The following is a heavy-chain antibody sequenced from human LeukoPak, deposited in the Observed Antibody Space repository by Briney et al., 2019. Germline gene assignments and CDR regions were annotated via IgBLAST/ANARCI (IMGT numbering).Heavy chain of an antibody. Sequence: PGGSLRLSCAASGFTFSSYGMSWVRQAPGKGLEWVSALSGSGDTTYYTDSMKGRFTISRDNSKNTLYLQMNSLRAEDTAVYYCARDYHDYWGQGTLVTVSS. CDR2: LSGSGDTT. CDR1: GFTFSSYG. CDR3: ARDYHDY. J-gene: IGHJ4*02. D-gene: IGHD3-16*02. V-gene: IGHV3-23*01.